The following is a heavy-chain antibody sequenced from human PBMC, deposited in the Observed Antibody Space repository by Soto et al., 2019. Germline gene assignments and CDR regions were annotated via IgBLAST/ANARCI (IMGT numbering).Heavy chain of an antibody. CDR2: ISGSGGST. V-gene: IGHV3-23*01. CDR3: AKRLRPLGRNFWSGLLERRTGRLNAFDI. D-gene: IGHD3-3*01. J-gene: IGHJ3*02. CDR1: GFTFSSYA. Sequence: EVQLLESGGGLVQPGGSLRLSCAASGFTFSSYAMSWVRQAPGKGLEWVSAISGSGGSTYYADSVKGRFTISRDNSKTSLYLQMNSLRAEDTAVYYCAKRLRPLGRNFWSGLLERRTGRLNAFDIWGQGTMVTVSS.